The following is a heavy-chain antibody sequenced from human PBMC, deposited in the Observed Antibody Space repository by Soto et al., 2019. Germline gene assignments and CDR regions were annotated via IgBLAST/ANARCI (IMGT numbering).Heavy chain of an antibody. CDR2: ISYDGSNK. V-gene: IGHV3-30*18. D-gene: IGHD6-13*01. Sequence: QVQLVESGGGVVQPGRSLRLSCAASGFTFSSYGMHWVRQAPGKGLEWVAVISYDGSNKYYADSVKGRFTISRDNSKNTMYLQMNSRSAEDKAGYYCAKDGSSSWYYFDDWGQGTLVTVSS. J-gene: IGHJ4*02. CDR1: GFTFSSYG. CDR3: AKDGSSSWYYFDD.